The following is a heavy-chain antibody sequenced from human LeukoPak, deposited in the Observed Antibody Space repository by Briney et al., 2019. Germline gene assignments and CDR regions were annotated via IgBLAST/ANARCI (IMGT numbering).Heavy chain of an antibody. Sequence: GASVKVSFKASGYTFTDYYVHWVRQAPGQGLEWMGWINPNSGGTNYAQKFQGRVTMTRDTSISTAYMELTRLRSDDTAVYYCARLSIVVVTAAFDYWGQGTLVTVSS. CDR2: INPNSGGT. V-gene: IGHV1-2*02. CDR3: ARLSIVVVTAAFDY. D-gene: IGHD2-21*02. J-gene: IGHJ4*02. CDR1: GYTFTDYY.